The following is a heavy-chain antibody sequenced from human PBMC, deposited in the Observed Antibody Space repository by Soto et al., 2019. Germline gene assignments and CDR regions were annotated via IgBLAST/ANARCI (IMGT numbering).Heavy chain of an antibody. J-gene: IGHJ3*02. V-gene: IGHV1-2*04. CDR3: AREGVSGGDCYGSAFDI. CDR2: INPNSGGT. Sequence: ASVKVSCKASGYAFTGYYRHWVRQDPGQGLEWMGWINPNSGGTNYAQKFQGWVTMTRDTSISTAYMELSRLRSDGTAVYYCAREGVSGGDCYGSAFDIWGQGTMVTVSS. D-gene: IGHD2-21*02. CDR1: GYAFTGYY.